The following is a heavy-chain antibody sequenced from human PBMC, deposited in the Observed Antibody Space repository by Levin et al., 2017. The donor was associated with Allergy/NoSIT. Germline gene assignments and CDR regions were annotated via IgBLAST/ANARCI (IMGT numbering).Heavy chain of an antibody. V-gene: IGHV3-23*01. J-gene: IGHJ4*02. D-gene: IGHD2-2*02. CDR2: ISDSGGST. CDR1: GFPFRTHA. Sequence: PGGSLRLSCVASGFPFRTHAMSWVRQAPGKGLEWVSLISDSGGSTDYADSVEGRFITSRDNSKNTVYLQMNSLRAEDTAVYYWAKKGGTRNTPNPNFDYWGQGTLVTVSS. CDR3: AKKGGTRNTPNPNFDY.